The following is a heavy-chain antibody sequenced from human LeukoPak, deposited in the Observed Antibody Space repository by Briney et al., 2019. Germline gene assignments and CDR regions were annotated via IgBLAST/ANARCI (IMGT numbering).Heavy chain of an antibody. CDR3: AKDLERYSGSYFQDY. Sequence: GGSLRLSCAASGFTFSSYSMNWVRQAPGKGLEWVSSISSSSSSYIYYADSVKGRFTISRDNAKNSLYLQMNSLRAEDTAVYYCAKDLERYSGSYFQDYWGQGTLVTVSS. D-gene: IGHD1-26*01. V-gene: IGHV3-21*01. J-gene: IGHJ4*02. CDR2: ISSSSSSYI. CDR1: GFTFSSYS.